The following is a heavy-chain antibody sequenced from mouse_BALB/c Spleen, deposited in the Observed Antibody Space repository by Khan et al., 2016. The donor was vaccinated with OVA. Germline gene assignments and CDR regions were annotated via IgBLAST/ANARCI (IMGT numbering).Heavy chain of an antibody. V-gene: IGHV1-77*01. J-gene: IGHJ3*01. CDR3: ARAGWYVFAY. Sequence: QVKLQQSGPELVKPGASVKMSCKASGYTFTDYVMNWVKQRNGQGLEWIGQIYPGSDSTYYNEKFKGKATLTADRSSSTAYMQLSNLPSEDSAVYFCARAGWYVFAYWARVTLVTVSA. D-gene: IGHD1-1*02. CDR1: GYTFTDYV. CDR2: IYPGSDST.